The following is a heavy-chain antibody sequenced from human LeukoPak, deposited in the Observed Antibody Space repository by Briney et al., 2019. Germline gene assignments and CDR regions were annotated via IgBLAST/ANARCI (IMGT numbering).Heavy chain of an antibody. D-gene: IGHD2-21*01. Sequence: PGGPLRLSCAASGFTFSSFWMSWVRQAPGKGLEWVANIKEDGSAKYYVDSVKGRLTISRDNAEKSLYLQMNSLRAEDTAVYYCARDSLIVHWGQGTLVTVSS. J-gene: IGHJ4*02. V-gene: IGHV3-7*05. CDR2: IKEDGSAK. CDR1: GFTFSSFW. CDR3: ARDSLIVH.